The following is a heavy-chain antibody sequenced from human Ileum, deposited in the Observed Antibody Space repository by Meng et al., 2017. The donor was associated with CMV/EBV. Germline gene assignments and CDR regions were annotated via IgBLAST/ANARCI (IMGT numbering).Heavy chain of an antibody. Sequence: ASVKVSCKASGYSFTDYYMHWVRQAPGQGLEWMGWINPNSGDTKYAQKFQGRVTMTRDTSITTAYMELSSLGSDDTAVYYCATLCPCNPCSDGNCVGWGQGTLVTVSS. CDR2: INPNSGDT. D-gene: IGHD2-15*01. J-gene: IGHJ4*02. CDR3: ATLCPCNPCSDGNCVG. CDR1: GYSFTDYY. V-gene: IGHV1-2*02.